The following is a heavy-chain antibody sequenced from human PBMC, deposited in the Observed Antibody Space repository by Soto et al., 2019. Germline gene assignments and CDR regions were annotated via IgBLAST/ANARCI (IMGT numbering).Heavy chain of an antibody. CDR1: GFTFSSYG. D-gene: IGHD6-13*01. CDR2: IWYDGSNK. CDR3: ARDAAPYYYYYMDV. J-gene: IGHJ6*03. Sequence: QVQLVESGGGVVEPGRSLRLSCAASGFTFSSYGMHWVRQAPGKGLEWVAVIWYDGSNKYYADSVKGRFTISRDNSKNTLYLQMNSLRAEDTAVYCCARDAAPYYYYYMDVWGKGTTVTVSS. V-gene: IGHV3-33*01.